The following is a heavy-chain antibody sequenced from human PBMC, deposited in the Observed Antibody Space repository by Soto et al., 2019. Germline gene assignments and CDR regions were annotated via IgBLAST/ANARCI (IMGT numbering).Heavy chain of an antibody. CDR3: ARLGLDLDFDH. Sequence: QVQLMQSGPEVKKPGSSLKVSCKSYGDSFSRFAVSWVRQAPGEGLEWMGGIIPVTGTANYIDKFRGRLTITADESSSTVYRELSSLRYEDTAVYYCARLGLDLDFDHWGQGTLVTVSS. CDR2: IIPVTGTA. CDR1: GDSFSRFA. V-gene: IGHV1-69*01. J-gene: IGHJ4*02.